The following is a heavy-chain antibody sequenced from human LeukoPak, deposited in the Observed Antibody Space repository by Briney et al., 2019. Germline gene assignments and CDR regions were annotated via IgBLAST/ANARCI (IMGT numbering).Heavy chain of an antibody. V-gene: IGHV4-34*01. J-gene: IGHJ4*02. Sequence: SETLSLTCAVYGGSFSGYYWSWIRQPPGKGLEWIGEINHSGSTYYNPSLKSRVTISVDTSKNQFSLKLSSVTAADTAVYYCARGVTIDYWGQGTLVTVSS. CDR1: GGSFSGYY. CDR3: ARGVTIDY. CDR2: INHSGST. D-gene: IGHD4-23*01.